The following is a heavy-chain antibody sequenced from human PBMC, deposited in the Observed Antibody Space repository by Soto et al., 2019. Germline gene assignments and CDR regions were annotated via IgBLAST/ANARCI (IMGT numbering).Heavy chain of an antibody. CDR1: GFTFSSYA. J-gene: IGHJ4*02. CDR2: LSGSGGNS. Sequence: GGSLRLSCAASGFTFSSYAMSWVRQAPGKGLEWVSALSGSGGNSYYADPVKGRFTISRDNSKNTLYLQMNSLRAEDTAVYYCAREGDARSLPQPTHYWGPGPLLTVS. CDR3: AREGDARSLPQPTHY. D-gene: IGHD3-10*01. V-gene: IGHV3-23*01.